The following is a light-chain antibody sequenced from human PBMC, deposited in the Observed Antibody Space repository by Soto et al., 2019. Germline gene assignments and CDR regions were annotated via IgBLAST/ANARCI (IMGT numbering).Light chain of an antibody. CDR3: SSYTTNKTLL. Sequence: QSVLTQPASVSGSPGQSITISCTGTSSDVGAYNFVSWYQQHPGKAPKLIFCEVSNRPPGLSDRFSGSKSGTTASLTISGLQAEDEADYFCSSYTTNKTLLFGGGTK. V-gene: IGLV2-14*01. CDR2: EVS. J-gene: IGLJ2*01. CDR1: SSDVGAYNF.